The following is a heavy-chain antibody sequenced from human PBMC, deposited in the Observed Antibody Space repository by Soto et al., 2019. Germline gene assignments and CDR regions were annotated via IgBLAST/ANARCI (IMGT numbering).Heavy chain of an antibody. CDR2: ISYDGSNK. D-gene: IGHD1-26*01. Sequence: QVQLVESGGGVVQPGRSLRLSCAASGFTFSSYGMHWVRQAPGKGLEWVAVISYDGSNKYYADSVKGRFTISRDNSTNTLYLQMNSLSSEDTAVYYCAKAPYSGRSYGCFQHWGQGTMVTVSS. J-gene: IGHJ1*01. V-gene: IGHV3-30*18. CDR1: GFTFSSYG. CDR3: AKAPYSGRSYGCFQH.